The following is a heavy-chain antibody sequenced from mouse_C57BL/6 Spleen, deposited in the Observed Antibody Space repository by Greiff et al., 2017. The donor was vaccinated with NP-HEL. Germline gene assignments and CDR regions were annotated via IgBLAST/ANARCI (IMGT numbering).Heavy chain of an antibody. D-gene: IGHD3-2*02. CDR3: ASGTAQATY. CDR1: GFTFTSYS. J-gene: IGHJ3*01. V-gene: IGHV1-53*01. CDR2: INPSNGGT. Sequence: QVQLQQPGTELVKPGASVKLSCKASGFTFTSYSMPWVHQTPGQGLEWIGTINPSNGGTNYNENFKSKVTLTVDNSSSTVYMQLSSLTSEDSAVYYYASGTAQATYWGQGTLVTVSA.